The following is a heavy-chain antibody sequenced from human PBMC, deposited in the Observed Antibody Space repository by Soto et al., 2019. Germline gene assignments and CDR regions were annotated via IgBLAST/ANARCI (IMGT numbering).Heavy chain of an antibody. Sequence: GSLRLRCAASAFTFSRYAMHLCRHAPCKGLEWVAVISYDGSNKYYADSVKGRSTISRDNSKNTLYLQMNSLRAEDTAVYYCARDFLFVDPEHSYYYGMDACDQLTTAT. CDR3: ARDFLFVDPEHSYYYGMDA. CDR2: ISYDGSNK. V-gene: IGHV3-30-3*01. D-gene: IGHD3-10*02. CDR1: AFTFSRYA. J-gene: IGHJ6*02.